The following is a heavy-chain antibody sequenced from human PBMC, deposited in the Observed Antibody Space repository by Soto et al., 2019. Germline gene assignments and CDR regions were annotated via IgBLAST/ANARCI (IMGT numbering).Heavy chain of an antibody. CDR1: GFTFSTSG. J-gene: IGHJ3*01. V-gene: IGHV3-23*01. D-gene: IGHD2-15*01. CDR2: ISGRGSAT. Sequence: EVQLLESGGGLVQPGESLRLSCAASGFTFSTSGMTWVRQAPGKGLEWVSGISGRGSATYYADSVKGRFTISRDDSKNTLYLHMNSLRVDDTALYYCAKDPSPVVVVASAFDFWGQGTMVTVSS. CDR3: AKDPSPVVVVASAFDF.